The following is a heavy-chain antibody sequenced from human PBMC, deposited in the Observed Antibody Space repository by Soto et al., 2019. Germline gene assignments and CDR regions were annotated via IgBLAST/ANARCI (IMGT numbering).Heavy chain of an antibody. V-gene: IGHV3-73*01. CDR3: ARVRGELKSAFDI. J-gene: IGHJ3*02. CDR2: IRSNPKTYAT. D-gene: IGHD3-10*01. CDR1: GFTFSVST. Sequence: VGSLRLSCAASGFTFSVSTMHWVRQAPGEGLEWVGRIRSNPKTYATAYSASLQGRVIISRDDSKNTAYLQMNSLKTDDTAVYYCARVRGELKSAFDIWGQGTMVTVSS.